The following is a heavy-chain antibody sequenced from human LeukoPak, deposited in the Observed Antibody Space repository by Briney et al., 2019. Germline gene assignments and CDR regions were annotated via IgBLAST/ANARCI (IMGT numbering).Heavy chain of an antibody. D-gene: IGHD3-22*01. CDR2: ISSSSTSYI. CDR3: ARDSRYYDSSGYYRSFDL. Sequence: GGSLRLSCAASGFKFSSYSMNWVRQAPGTGLQWVATISSSSTSYIYYADSVQGRFTISRDNTKNSLFLQMNSLRAEDMAVYYCARDSRYYDSSGYYRSFDLWGQGTLVTVSS. V-gene: IGHV3-21*01. CDR1: GFKFSSYS. J-gene: IGHJ4*02.